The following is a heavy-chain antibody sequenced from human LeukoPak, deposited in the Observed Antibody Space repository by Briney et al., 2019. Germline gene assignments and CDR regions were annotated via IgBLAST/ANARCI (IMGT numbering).Heavy chain of an antibody. Sequence: GGSLRLSCAASGFTVSSNYMNWVRQAPGKGLECVSLIYTGGSTYYADSVKGRFTISRDESKNTLYLQMNSLRAEDTAIYYCARVSGSYYPFDYWGQGTLVTVSS. CDR1: GFTVSSNY. J-gene: IGHJ4*02. D-gene: IGHD1-26*01. CDR3: ARVSGSYYPFDY. V-gene: IGHV3-53*01. CDR2: IYTGGST.